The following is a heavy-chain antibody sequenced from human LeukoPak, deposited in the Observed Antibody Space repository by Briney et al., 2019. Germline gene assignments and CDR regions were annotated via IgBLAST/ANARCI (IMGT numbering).Heavy chain of an antibody. CDR2: ISGSGGST. CDR1: GFTFSSHA. D-gene: IGHD3-10*01. CDR3: AKDALGFPTY. Sequence: PGGPLRLSCAASGFTFSSHAMSWVRQAPGKGLEWVSAISGSGGSTYYADSVKGRFTISRDNTKNTLYLQMNRLGAEDTAVYYCAKDALGFPTYWGQGPLVIVTS. V-gene: IGHV3-23*01. J-gene: IGHJ4*02.